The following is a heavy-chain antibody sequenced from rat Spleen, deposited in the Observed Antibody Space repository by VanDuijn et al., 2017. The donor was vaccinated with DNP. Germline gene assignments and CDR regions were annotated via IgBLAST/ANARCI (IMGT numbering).Heavy chain of an antibody. D-gene: IGHD1-11*01. CDR2: ITTSGSRI. CDR3: ATHGGGNYFDY. Sequence: EVQLVESGGGLVQPGRSLKLSCAASGFTFSNYYMAWVRQAPKKGLEWVASITTSGSRIYYRDSVRGRFTISRDNAKNTLYLQMNSLRSEDTATYYCATHGGGNYFDYWGQGVMVTVSS. J-gene: IGHJ2*01. CDR1: GFTFSNYY. V-gene: IGHV5-25*01.